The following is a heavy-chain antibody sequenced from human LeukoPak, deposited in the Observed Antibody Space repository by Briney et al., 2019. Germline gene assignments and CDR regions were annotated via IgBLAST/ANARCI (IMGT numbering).Heavy chain of an antibody. V-gene: IGHV4-61*02. CDR3: ASHYCSSTSCYADNWFDP. CDR1: GGSISSGSYY. J-gene: IGHJ5*02. Sequence: PSQTLSLTCTVSGGSISSGSYYWSWIRQPAGKGLEWIGRIYTSGSTNYNPSLKSRVTISVDTSKNQFSLKLSSVTAADTAVYYCASHYCSSTSCYADNWFDPWGQGTLVTVSS. D-gene: IGHD2-2*01. CDR2: IYTSGST.